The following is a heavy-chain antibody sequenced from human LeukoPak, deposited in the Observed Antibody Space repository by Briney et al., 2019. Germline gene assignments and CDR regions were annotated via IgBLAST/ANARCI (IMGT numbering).Heavy chain of an antibody. J-gene: IGHJ4*02. Sequence: GGSLRLSCAASGFTFSLYSMNWVRQAPGKGLEWVAVISYDGSNKYYADSVKGRFTISRDNSKNTLYLQMNSLRAEDTAVYYCARTTGYSSSPAPDYWGQGTLVTVSS. CDR1: GFTFSLYS. CDR2: ISYDGSNK. D-gene: IGHD6-13*01. V-gene: IGHV3-30*03. CDR3: ARTTGYSSSPAPDY.